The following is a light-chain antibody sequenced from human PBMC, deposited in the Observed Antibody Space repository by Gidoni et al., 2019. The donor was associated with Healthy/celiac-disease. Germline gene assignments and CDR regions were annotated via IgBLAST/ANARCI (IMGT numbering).Light chain of an antibody. CDR3: QQYGSSPRT. CDR1: QSVSSST. J-gene: IGKJ1*01. Sequence: FVLTLPPGTLSLSPGERATLSCRARQSVSSSTLAWYQQKPGQAPRPLIYGASSRATGIPDRCSGSGSGTDFTLTISRLEPEDFAVYYCQQYGSSPRTFGQGTKVEIK. CDR2: GAS. V-gene: IGKV3-20*01.